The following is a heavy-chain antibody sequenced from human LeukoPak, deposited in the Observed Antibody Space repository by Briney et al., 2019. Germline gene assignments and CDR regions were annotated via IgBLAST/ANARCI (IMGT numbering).Heavy chain of an antibody. D-gene: IGHD1-14*01. CDR3: ARERSMLNPNQPDFDY. V-gene: IGHV3-48*01. Sequence: PGGSLRLSCAASGFTFSSYSMNWVRQAPGKGLEWVSYISSSNSAIYYVDSVRGRFTISRDNSENTLYLQMNSLRAEDTAVYYCARERSMLNPNQPDFDYWGQGTLVTVSS. J-gene: IGHJ4*02. CDR2: ISSSNSAI. CDR1: GFTFSSYS.